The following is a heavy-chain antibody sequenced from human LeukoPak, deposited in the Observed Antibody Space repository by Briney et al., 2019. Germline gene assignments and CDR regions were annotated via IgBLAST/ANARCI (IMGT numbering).Heavy chain of an antibody. D-gene: IGHD3-22*01. J-gene: IGHJ3*01. CDR3: ARPNITSYYDSRGYDAFDV. CDR2: IYPGDSDT. V-gene: IGHV5-51*01. Sequence: PGESLKISCNGSGYRFSTYWIAWVRQMPGKGLEWMGIIYPGDSDTRYSPSFQGQVTISADKSVNTAYLQWSSLKASDTAMYYCARPNITSYYDSRGYDAFDVWGQGTMVTVYS. CDR1: GYRFSTYW.